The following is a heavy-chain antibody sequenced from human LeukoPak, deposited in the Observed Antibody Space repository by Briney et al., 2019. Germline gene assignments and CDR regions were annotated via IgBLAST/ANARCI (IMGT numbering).Heavy chain of an antibody. CDR1: GFTFSAYT. Sequence: GGSLRLSCAASGFTFSAYTMNWVRQAPGKGREWVSSISSSSDYIYYADSVKGRFTISRDNAKNSLYLQMNSLRAEDTAVYYCASFPFGGPVDPWGQGTLVTVSS. CDR3: ASFPFGGPVDP. J-gene: IGHJ5*02. D-gene: IGHD4-23*01. V-gene: IGHV3-21*01. CDR2: ISSSSDYI.